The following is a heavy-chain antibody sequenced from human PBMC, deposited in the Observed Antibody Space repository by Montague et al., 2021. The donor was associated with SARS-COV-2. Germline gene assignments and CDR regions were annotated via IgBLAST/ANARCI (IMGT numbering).Heavy chain of an antibody. CDR2: ISHSGST. D-gene: IGHD2-2*01. Sequence: SETLSLTCAVSGGSLSGYYWCWIRHLPPEGLEWIAEISHSGSTSYYQSPMSRVTISVDTSKNKLSLKLSSATAAATAAYYCARVPYRLLFVPRYYGMDVWGQGTTVTVSS. V-gene: IGHV4-34*01. CDR3: ARVPYRLLFVPRYYGMDV. CDR1: GGSLSGYY. J-gene: IGHJ6*02.